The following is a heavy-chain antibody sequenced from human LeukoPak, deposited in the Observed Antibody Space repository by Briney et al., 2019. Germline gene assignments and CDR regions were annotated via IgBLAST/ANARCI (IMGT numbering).Heavy chain of an antibody. CDR3: AKMKGMTMVRGTFDY. V-gene: IGHV3-23*01. J-gene: IGHJ4*02. D-gene: IGHD3-10*01. CDR1: GFTFWSYA. Sequence: GSLTLSCAASGFTFWSYALFWLGQAPGKERAWVSSISGSGGNTYYADSVKGRFTITRDNSINTLYLQMSSLRAEDTAVYYCAKMKGMTMVRGTFDYWGQGTMVTVSS. CDR2: ISGSGGNT.